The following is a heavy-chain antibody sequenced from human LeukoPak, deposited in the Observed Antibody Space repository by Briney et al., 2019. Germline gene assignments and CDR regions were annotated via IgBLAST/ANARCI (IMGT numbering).Heavy chain of an antibody. D-gene: IGHD2-2*01. CDR1: NGSIGSYY. V-gene: IGHV4-4*07. J-gene: IGHJ4*02. CDR3: AREGARDDFVVLPAALDF. CDR2: IHRTGST. Sequence: PSETLSLTCTVSNGSIGSYYWTWIRQPAGRGLEWIGRIHRTGSTNYNPSLTSRVIMSVDTSKNQFSLRLTSLTAADTAVYYCAREGARDDFVVLPAALDFWGLGTLVTVSS.